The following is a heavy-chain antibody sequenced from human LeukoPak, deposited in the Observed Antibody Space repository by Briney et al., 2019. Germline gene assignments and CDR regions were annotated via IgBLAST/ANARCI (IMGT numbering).Heavy chain of an antibody. CDR2: INHSGST. J-gene: IGHJ4*02. D-gene: IGHD3-10*01. Sequence: SETLSLTCTVSGGSISSSSHYWDWIRQPPGKGLEWIGEINHSGSTNYNPSLKSRVTISVDTSKNQFSLKLSSVTAADTAVYYCARGPYGSGSSPIGYFDYWGQGTLVTVSS. CDR3: ARGPYGSGSSPIGYFDY. CDR1: GGSISSSSHY. V-gene: IGHV4-39*07.